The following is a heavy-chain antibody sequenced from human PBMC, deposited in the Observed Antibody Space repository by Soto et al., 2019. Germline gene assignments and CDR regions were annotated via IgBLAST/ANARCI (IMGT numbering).Heavy chain of an antibody. V-gene: IGHV1-18*01. D-gene: IGHD3-3*01. J-gene: IGHJ4*02. CDR2: ITAFNGNT. Sequence: QVHLVQSGAEVEKPGASVKVSCKASGYTFTDYGISWVRQAPGQGLQWMGWITAFNGNTKYAQQFQGRVTMTTDTSTSTAYMELRSLESDDTAVYYCARISQSDFWSGYYYFFDYWAREPWSPSPQ. CDR3: ARISQSDFWSGYYYFFDY. CDR1: GYTFTDYG.